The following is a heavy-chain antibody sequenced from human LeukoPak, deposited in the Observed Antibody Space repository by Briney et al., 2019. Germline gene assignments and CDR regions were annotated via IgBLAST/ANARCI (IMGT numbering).Heavy chain of an antibody. V-gene: IGHV3-11*01. CDR1: GFTFSDYY. Sequence: GGSLRLSCAASGFTFSDYYMSWIRQAPGKGLEWVSYISYSGSSIYYADSVKGRFTISRDNAKNSLYLQMNSLRAEDTAVYYCARDPGSYNSSGWYDYWGQGTLVTVSS. J-gene: IGHJ4*02. D-gene: IGHD6-19*01. CDR3: ARDPGSYNSSGWYDY. CDR2: ISYSGSSI.